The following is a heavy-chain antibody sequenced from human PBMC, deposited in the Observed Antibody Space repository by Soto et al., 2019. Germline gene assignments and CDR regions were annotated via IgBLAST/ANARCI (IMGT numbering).Heavy chain of an antibody. V-gene: IGHV1-69*13. CDR1: GGTFSSYG. CDR3: ARDSRSAYCGGDCYSFTDY. J-gene: IGHJ4*02. CDR2: IIPIFGTA. D-gene: IGHD2-21*02. Sequence: ASVKVSCKASGGTFSSYGISWVRQAPGQGLEWMGGIIPIFGTANYAQNFQGRVTITADESTSTAYMELSSLRSEDTAVYYCARDSRSAYCGGDCYSFTDYWGQGTLVTVSS.